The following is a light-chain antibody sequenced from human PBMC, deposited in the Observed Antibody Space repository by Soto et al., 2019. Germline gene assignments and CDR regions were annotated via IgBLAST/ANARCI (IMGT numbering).Light chain of an antibody. CDR2: DAS. Sequence: EIVLTQSPATLSLSPEERATLSCRASQSLSSYLAWYQQKPGQAPRLLIYDASNRATGIPARFSGSGSGTDFTLTISSREPEDFAVYYCQHRSSWPPLTFGGGTKVDIK. V-gene: IGKV3-11*01. J-gene: IGKJ4*01. CDR3: QHRSSWPPLT. CDR1: QSLSSY.